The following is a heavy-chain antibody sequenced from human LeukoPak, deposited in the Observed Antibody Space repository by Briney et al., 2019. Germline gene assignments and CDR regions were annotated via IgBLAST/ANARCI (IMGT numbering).Heavy chain of an antibody. D-gene: IGHD1-14*01. Sequence: PGGSLRLSCAASGFTFSSHGMNWVRQAPGKGLVWVSRINSDGINTSYADSVKGRFTISRDNAKNTLNLQMNSLRAEDAAVYYCARVPEMGIFYHYYMDVWGRGTTVTVSS. J-gene: IGHJ6*03. CDR1: GFTFSSHG. CDR2: INSDGINT. CDR3: ARVPEMGIFYHYYMDV. V-gene: IGHV3-74*01.